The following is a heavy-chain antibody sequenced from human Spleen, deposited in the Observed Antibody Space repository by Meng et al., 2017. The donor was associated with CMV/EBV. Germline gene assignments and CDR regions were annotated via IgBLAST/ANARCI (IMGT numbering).Heavy chain of an antibody. D-gene: IGHD1-26*01. CDR1: GFAFSNYG. J-gene: IGHJ4*02. CDR2: IRYDGSRR. V-gene: IGHV3-30*02. CDR3: VKVYYQHYSDF. Sequence: GGSLRLSCAASGFAFSNYGMHWVRQAPGKGLEWVAFIRYDGSRRYHADSVEGRFTISRDNSKNTLYLQLSSLRAEDTAVYYCVKVYYQHYSDFWGQGTLVTVSS.